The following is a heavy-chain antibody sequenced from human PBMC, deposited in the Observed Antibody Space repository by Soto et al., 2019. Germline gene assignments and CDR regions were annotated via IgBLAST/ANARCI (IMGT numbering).Heavy chain of an antibody. V-gene: IGHV4-39*01. J-gene: IGHJ4*02. CDR2: IYYSGST. D-gene: IGHD2-2*01. CDR3: ARLGYCSSTSCYRPPYYFDY. Sequence: SETLSLTCTVSGGSISSSSYYWGWIRQPPGKGLEWIGSIYYSGSTYYNPSLKSRVTISVDTSKNQFSLKLSSVTAADTAVYYCARLGYCSSTSCYRPPYYFDYWGQGTLVTVSS. CDR1: GGSISSSSYY.